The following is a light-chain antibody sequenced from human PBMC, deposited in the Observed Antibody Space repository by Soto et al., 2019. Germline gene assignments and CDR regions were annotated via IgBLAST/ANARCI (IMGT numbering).Light chain of an antibody. CDR1: QSISSY. J-gene: IGKJ1*01. V-gene: IGKV1-39*01. Sequence: DIQVTQSPSSLSASVGDRVTITCRASQSISSYLNWYQQKPGKAPKLLIYAASSLQSGVPSRFSGSGSGTDFTLTISSLQPEDFATYYCQQSDSIPWTFGQGTKVEIK. CDR2: AAS. CDR3: QQSDSIPWT.